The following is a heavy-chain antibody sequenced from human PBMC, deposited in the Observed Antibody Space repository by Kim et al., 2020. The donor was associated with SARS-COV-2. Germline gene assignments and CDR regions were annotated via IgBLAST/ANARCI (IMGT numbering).Heavy chain of an antibody. D-gene: IGHD2-21*02. CDR1: GFTFSSYS. V-gene: IGHV3-21*01. Sequence: GGSLRLSCAASGFTFSSYSMNWVRQAPGKGLEWVSSISSSSSYIYYADSVKGRFTISRDNAKNSLYLQMNSLRAEDTAVYYCARVVVVTAIQGAFDIWGQGTMVTVSS. J-gene: IGHJ3*02. CDR3: ARVVVVTAIQGAFDI. CDR2: ISSSSSYI.